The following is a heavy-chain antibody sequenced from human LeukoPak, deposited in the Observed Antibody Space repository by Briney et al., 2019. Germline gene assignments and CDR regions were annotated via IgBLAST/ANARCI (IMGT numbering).Heavy chain of an antibody. V-gene: IGHV3-9*01. Sequence: GGSLRLSCAVSGFTFDDYAMHWVRQVPGKGLEWVSCISWNSDNIGYADSVKGRFTISRDNAKNSLYLQMNSLRAEDTAVYYCAKDLRRFGEFSGLRIPLIDHWGQGTLVTVSS. D-gene: IGHD3-10*01. J-gene: IGHJ4*02. CDR2: ISWNSDNI. CDR3: AKDLRRFGEFSGLRIPLIDH. CDR1: GFTFDDYA.